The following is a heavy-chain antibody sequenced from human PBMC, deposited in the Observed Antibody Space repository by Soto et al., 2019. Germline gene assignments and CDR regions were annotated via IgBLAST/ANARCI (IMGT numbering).Heavy chain of an antibody. J-gene: IGHJ3*02. CDR3: ARYRGDPTLAFDI. CDR2: MYDRVTT. V-gene: IGHV4-59*01. CDR1: GASISSNH. D-gene: IGHD2-21*01. Sequence: SETLSLTCSVSGASISSNHWCWIRQSPGKGLEYVGCMYDRVTTRYDPLFAGRVTISIDSSYNQFSLSLSSATAADTAVYYCARYRGDPTLAFDIWGQGTMVT.